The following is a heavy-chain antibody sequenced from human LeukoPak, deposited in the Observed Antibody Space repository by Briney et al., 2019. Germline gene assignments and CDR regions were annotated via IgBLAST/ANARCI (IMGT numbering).Heavy chain of an antibody. J-gene: IGHJ6*03. CDR1: GYTFTGYY. V-gene: IGHV1-2*02. D-gene: IGHD4-17*01. CDR2: INPNSGGT. Sequence: ASVKVSCKASGYTFTGYYMHWVRQAPGQGLEWMGWINPNSGGTNYAQKFQGRVTMTRDTSISTAYMELSRLRSDDTAVYYCAATTLGRRGYYYYYYYMDVWGKGTTVTVSS. CDR3: AATTLGRRGYYYYYYYMDV.